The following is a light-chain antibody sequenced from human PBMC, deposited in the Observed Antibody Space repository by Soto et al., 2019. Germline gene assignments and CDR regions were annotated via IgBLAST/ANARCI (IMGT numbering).Light chain of an antibody. CDR1: SSDVGGYNY. CDR2: DVS. CDR3: SSYRASSTTHYV. Sequence: QSALTQPSSLSGSPGQSITISCTGTSSDVGGYNYVSWYQQHPGKAPKLMIYDVSNRPSGVSNRFSGSKSGNTASLTISARHAEDEADYYCSSYRASSTTHYVFGTGTKVTVL. J-gene: IGLJ1*01. V-gene: IGLV2-14*03.